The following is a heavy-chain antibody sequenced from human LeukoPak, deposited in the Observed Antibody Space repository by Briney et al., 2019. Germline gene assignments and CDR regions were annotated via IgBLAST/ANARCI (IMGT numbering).Heavy chain of an antibody. D-gene: IGHD1-26*01. V-gene: IGHV3-21*06. CDR1: GFIFRDYT. CDR2: ISGSGEYL. CDR3: ARDGGYTFGYGLDI. J-gene: IGHJ3*02. Sequence: GGSLRLSCAASGFIFRDYTVNWVRQAPGKGLEWVSSISGSGEYLYYTDSVKGRFTISRDNAKNSLFLEMNSLRADDTAVYYCARDGGYTFGYGLDIWGQGTLVSVSS.